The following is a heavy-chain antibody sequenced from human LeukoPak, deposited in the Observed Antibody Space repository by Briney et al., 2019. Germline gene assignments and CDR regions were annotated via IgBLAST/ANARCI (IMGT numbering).Heavy chain of an antibody. Sequence: PGGSLRLSCAASGFTFSNYSMNWVRQAPGKGLEWVSYISGSSSTIYYADSVKGRFTISRDNAKNSLYVQMNSLRADDTAVYYCAREPYSSGSYRVDYWGQGTPVTVSS. V-gene: IGHV3-48*01. D-gene: IGHD3-10*01. CDR1: GFTFSNYS. CDR3: AREPYSSGSYRVDY. CDR2: ISGSSSTI. J-gene: IGHJ4*02.